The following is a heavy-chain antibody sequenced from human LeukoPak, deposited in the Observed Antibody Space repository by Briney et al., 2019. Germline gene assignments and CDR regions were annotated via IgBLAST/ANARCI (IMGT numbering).Heavy chain of an antibody. CDR3: AIGRGYYSDTAFDY. V-gene: IGHV4-30-4*01. J-gene: IGHJ4*02. CDR2: ISYSGTT. Sequence: PPQTLSLTSALSRVAICRGDDYWGWVRHPPREGLEWVGYISYSGTTYYTPSLKSRVTLSVDTSKNQFSLKLSSVSAADPAVYYCAIGRGYYSDTAFDYWGQGTLVTVSS. CDR1: RVAICRGDDY. D-gene: IGHD3-22*01.